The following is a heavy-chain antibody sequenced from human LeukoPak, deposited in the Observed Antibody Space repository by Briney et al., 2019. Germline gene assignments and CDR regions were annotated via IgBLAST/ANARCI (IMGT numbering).Heavy chain of an antibody. V-gene: IGHV1-18*04. Sequence: AASVKVSCKASGYTFTNYDINWVRQAPGQGLEWMGRISAYNGNTRYAQKDQGRVTMTTDTSTSAAQMELTSLRSDDTAVYYCAREGGYGDYLDYWGQGTLVTVSS. CDR2: ISAYNGNT. CDR3: AREGGYGDYLDY. CDR1: GYTFTNYD. J-gene: IGHJ4*02. D-gene: IGHD4-17*01.